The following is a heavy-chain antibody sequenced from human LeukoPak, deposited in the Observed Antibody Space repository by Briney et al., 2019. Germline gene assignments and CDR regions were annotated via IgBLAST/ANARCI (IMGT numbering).Heavy chain of an antibody. D-gene: IGHD3-16*01. V-gene: IGHV4-34*01. CDR1: SGSFNGYY. CDR3: ARDSRGFGFNLGGLFTKGYYSYGMDV. CDR2: INQSGST. Sequence: SDTLSLTCAAYSGSFNGYYWSWIRQSPGKGLEWIGEINQSGSTNINPALKSRLTISVDTFKKQSSLNLNSVTAADTAVYYCARDSRGFGFNLGGLFTKGYYSYGMDVWGQGTTVTVS. J-gene: IGHJ6*02.